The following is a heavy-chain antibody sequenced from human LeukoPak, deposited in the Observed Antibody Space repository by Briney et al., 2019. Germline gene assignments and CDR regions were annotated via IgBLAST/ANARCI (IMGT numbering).Heavy chain of an antibody. V-gene: IGHV3-30*18. CDR1: GFTFSNAW. J-gene: IGHJ4*02. CDR2: ISYDGSNK. D-gene: IGHD7-27*01. Sequence: PGGSLRLSCAASGFTFSNAWMNWVRQAPGKGLEWVAVISYDGSNKYYADSVKGRFTISRDNSKNTLYLQMNSLRAEDTAVYYCANGELGMREDWGQGTLVTVSS. CDR3: ANGELGMRED.